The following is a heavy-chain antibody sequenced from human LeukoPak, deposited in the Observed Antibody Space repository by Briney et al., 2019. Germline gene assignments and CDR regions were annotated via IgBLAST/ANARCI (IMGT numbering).Heavy chain of an antibody. Sequence: TSETLSLTCTVSGGSISSSSYYWGWIRQPPGKGLEWIGSIYYSGSTFYNPSLKSRVTISVDTSKNQFSLKLSSVTAADTAVYYCASRPTYYYDNGWFDPWGQGTLVTVSS. CDR3: ASRPTYYYDNGWFDP. J-gene: IGHJ5*02. V-gene: IGHV4-39*07. D-gene: IGHD3-22*01. CDR1: GGSISSSSYY. CDR2: IYYSGST.